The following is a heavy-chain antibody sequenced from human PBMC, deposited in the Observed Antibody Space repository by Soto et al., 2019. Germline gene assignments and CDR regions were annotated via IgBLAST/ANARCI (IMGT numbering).Heavy chain of an antibody. CDR1: GFTFSSYS. CDR3: ARDLGSSRYPEYFQH. CDR2: ISSSSSTI. J-gene: IGHJ1*01. Sequence: GGSLRLSCAASGFTFSSYSMNWVRQAPGKGLEWVSYISSSSSTIYYADSVKGRFTISRDNAKNSLYLQMSSLRAEDTAVYYCARDLGSSRYPEYFQHWGQGTLVTVSS. V-gene: IGHV3-48*01. D-gene: IGHD6-13*01.